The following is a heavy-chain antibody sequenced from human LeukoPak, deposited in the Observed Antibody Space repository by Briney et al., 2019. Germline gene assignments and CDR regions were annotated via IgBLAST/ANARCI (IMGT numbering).Heavy chain of an antibody. J-gene: IGHJ4*02. CDR1: GGSISSSSYY. CDR2: IYYSGST. CDR3: AREGPDYGGNSAYY. V-gene: IGHV4-39*07. D-gene: IGHD4-23*01. Sequence: SETLSLTCTVSGGSISSSSYYWGWIRQPPGKGLEWIGSIYYSGSTYYNPSLKSRATISVDTSKNQFSLKLSSVTAADTAVYYCAREGPDYGGNSAYYWGQGTLVTVSS.